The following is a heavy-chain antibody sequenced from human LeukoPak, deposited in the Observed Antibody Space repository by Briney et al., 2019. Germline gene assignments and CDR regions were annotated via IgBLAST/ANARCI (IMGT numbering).Heavy chain of an antibody. CDR3: ARDSGDHPTLADY. D-gene: IGHD2-21*02. CDR1: GFTFSSYA. Sequence: GGSLRLSCAASGFTFSSYAMSWVRQAPGKGLEWVSYISSSSSSIYYADSVKGRFTISRDNAKNSLYLHMNSLRVEDTAVYYCARDSGDHPTLADYWGQGTLVTVSS. V-gene: IGHV3-48*04. J-gene: IGHJ4*02. CDR2: ISSSSSSI.